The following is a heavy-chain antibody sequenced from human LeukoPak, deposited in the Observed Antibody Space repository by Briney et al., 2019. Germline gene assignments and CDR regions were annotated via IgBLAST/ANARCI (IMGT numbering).Heavy chain of an antibody. Sequence: GASVKVSCKASENTFTNYYMHWVRQAPGQGLEWLGIVNPDGGRTAYAQNFQGRVSMTRDTSTTTVYMELSSLRSDDTAVYYCARGERDYDSNGYYVIYDYWGQGTPVTVSS. J-gene: IGHJ4*02. CDR3: ARGERDYDSNGYYVIYDY. CDR1: ENTFTNYY. V-gene: IGHV1-46*01. CDR2: VNPDGGRT. D-gene: IGHD3-22*01.